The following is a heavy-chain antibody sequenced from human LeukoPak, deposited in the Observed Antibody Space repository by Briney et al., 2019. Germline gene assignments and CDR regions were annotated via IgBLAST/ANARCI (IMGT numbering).Heavy chain of an antibody. CDR1: GYSISSGYY. J-gene: IGHJ5*02. V-gene: IGHV4-38-2*02. CDR3: ARSYSYGKSDWFDP. Sequence: SETLSLTCTVSGYSISSGYYWGWIRQPPGKGLEWIRSIYHSGSTYYNPSLKSRVTISVDTSKNQFSLKLSSVTAADTAVYYCARSYSYGKSDWFDPWGQGTLVTVSS. D-gene: IGHD5-18*01. CDR2: IYHSGST.